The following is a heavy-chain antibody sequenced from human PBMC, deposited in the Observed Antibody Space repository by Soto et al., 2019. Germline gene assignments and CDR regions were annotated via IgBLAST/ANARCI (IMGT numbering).Heavy chain of an antibody. V-gene: IGHV1-18*01. CDR3: AIVRDYGDYLGFDY. Sequence: ASVKVSCKASGYTFTSYGISWVRQAPGQGLEWMGWISAYNGNTNYAQKLQGRVTMTTDTSTSTAYMELRSLRSDDTAVYYCAIVRDYGDYLGFDYWGQGTLVPVSS. CDR2: ISAYNGNT. J-gene: IGHJ4*02. D-gene: IGHD4-17*01. CDR1: GYTFTSYG.